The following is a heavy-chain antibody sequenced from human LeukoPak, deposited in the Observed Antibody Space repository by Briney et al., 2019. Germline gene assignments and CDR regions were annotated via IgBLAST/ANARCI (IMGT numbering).Heavy chain of an antibody. CDR2: INPNSGGT. D-gene: IGHD5-18*01. CDR3: ARDNGYGYGKPGDYYMDV. V-gene: IGHV1-2*02. Sequence: ASVKVSCKASGYTFTGYYMHWVRQAPGQGLGWMGWINPNSGGTNYAQKFQGRVTMTRDTSISTAYMELSRLRSDDTAVYYCARDNGYGYGKPGDYYMDVWGKGTTVTVSS. J-gene: IGHJ6*03. CDR1: GYTFTGYY.